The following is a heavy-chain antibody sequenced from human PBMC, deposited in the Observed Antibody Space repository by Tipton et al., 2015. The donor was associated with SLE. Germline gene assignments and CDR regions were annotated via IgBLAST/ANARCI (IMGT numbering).Heavy chain of an antibody. Sequence: QLVQPGAEVKKPGASVKVSCKASGYTFSSYDITWVRQAPGQGLEWMGWISTYNANTNYAQNLQGRVTMTIDISTTTAYMELRSLRSDDTAVYYCAIGVITRKYYFDYWGQGTLVTVSS. CDR2: ISTYNANT. CDR1: GYTFSSYD. CDR3: AIGVITRKYYFDY. J-gene: IGHJ4*02. D-gene: IGHD3-16*01. V-gene: IGHV1-18*01.